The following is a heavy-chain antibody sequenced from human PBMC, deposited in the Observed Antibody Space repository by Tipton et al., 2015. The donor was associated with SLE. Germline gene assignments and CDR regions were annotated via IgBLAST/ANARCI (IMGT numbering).Heavy chain of an antibody. Sequence: SLRLSCAASGFTFSSYSMYWVRQAPGKGLEYVSGITGNGISTYYADSVKGRFTISRDNSKNTLYLQMGSLRIEDMAVYYCARAVVVSGTFDYWGQGTLVTVSS. V-gene: IGHV3-64*02. CDR3: ARAVVVSGTFDY. CDR2: ITGNGIST. CDR1: GFTFSSYS. J-gene: IGHJ4*02. D-gene: IGHD2-21*01.